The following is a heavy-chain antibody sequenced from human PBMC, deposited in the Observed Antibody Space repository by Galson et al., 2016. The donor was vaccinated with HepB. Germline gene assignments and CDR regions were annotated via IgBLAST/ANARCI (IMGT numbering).Heavy chain of an antibody. D-gene: IGHD3-16*01. Sequence: SLRLSCAASGFTVSNNYMTWVRQAPGKGLEWVSIIYGGGSTFYADSVTGRFTISRDFSKNTLYLQMHSLRADDTAVFYCASSSSTCFGPPCFYGLDVWGQGTTVTVSS. V-gene: IGHV3-53*01. CDR3: ASSSSTCFGPPCFYGLDV. CDR2: IYGGGST. J-gene: IGHJ6*02. CDR1: GFTVSNNY.